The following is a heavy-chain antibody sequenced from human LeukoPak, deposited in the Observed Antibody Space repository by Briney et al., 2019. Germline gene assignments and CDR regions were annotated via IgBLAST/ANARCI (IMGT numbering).Heavy chain of an antibody. V-gene: IGHV1-8*01. CDR1: GYTFTNYD. J-gene: IGHJ5*02. CDR2: MDPNTGNT. CDR3: AKTLKEVATDTGWFDP. Sequence: ASVKVSCKASGYTFTNYDINWVRQATGQGLEWMRSMDPNTGNTGYAQKFQGRVTMSRDTSMSTAYMGLYSLRSEDTAVYYCAKTLKEVATDTGWFDPWGQGTLVTVSS. D-gene: IGHD1-1*01.